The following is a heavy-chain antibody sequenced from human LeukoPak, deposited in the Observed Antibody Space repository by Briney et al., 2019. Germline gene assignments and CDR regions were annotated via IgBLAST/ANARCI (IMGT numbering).Heavy chain of an antibody. CDR1: GFTFSSYA. CDR3: VRSAVAGTEYFDY. Sequence: GGSLRLSCAASGFTFSSYAMHWVRQAPGKGLEWVAVISYDGSNKYYADSVKGRFTISRDNSKNTLYLQMNSLRAGDTAVYYCVRSAVAGTEYFDYWGQGTLVTVSS. D-gene: IGHD6-19*01. CDR2: ISYDGSNK. J-gene: IGHJ4*02. V-gene: IGHV3-30*04.